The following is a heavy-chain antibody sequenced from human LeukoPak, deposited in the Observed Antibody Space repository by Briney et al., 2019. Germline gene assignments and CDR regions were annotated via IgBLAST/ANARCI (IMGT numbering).Heavy chain of an antibody. J-gene: IGHJ4*02. CDR1: GYTFTSYG. D-gene: IGHD5-18*01. CDR2: IIPIFGTA. CDR3: ARGGVQLWFAHFDY. Sequence: SVKVSCKASGYTFTSYGISWVRQAPGQGLEWMGGIIPIFGTANYAQKFQGKVTITTDESTSIAYMELSSLRSEDTAVYYCARGGVQLWFAHFDYWGQGTLVTVSS. V-gene: IGHV1-69*05.